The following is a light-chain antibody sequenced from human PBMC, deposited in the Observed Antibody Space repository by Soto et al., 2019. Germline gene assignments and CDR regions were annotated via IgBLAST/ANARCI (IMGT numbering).Light chain of an antibody. CDR1: QTISSS. CDR3: QQNNDYTPVT. CDR2: DAT. J-gene: IGKJ2*01. V-gene: IGKV1-5*01. Sequence: DIQMTPSPSTLSASVGDRVTITCRASQTISSSLAWNQHKPGKAPKLLIFDATTLQSWVPSRFSGSGFGKDFTLATADLQPDDFATYYCQQNNDYTPVTFGQGTQLEIK.